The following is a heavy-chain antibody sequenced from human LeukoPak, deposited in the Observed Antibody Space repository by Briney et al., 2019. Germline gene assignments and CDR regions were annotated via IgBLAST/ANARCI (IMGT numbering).Heavy chain of an antibody. CDR1: GYTFTSYD. V-gene: IGHV1-8*03. D-gene: IGHD3-22*01. J-gene: IGHJ4*02. Sequence: ASVKVSCKASGYTFTSYDINWVRQATGQGLEWMGWMNPNSGNTGYAQKFQGRVTITRNTSISTAYMELSSLRSEDAAVYYCARAYDSSGYYYDYWGQGTLVTVSS. CDR3: ARAYDSSGYYYDY. CDR2: MNPNSGNT.